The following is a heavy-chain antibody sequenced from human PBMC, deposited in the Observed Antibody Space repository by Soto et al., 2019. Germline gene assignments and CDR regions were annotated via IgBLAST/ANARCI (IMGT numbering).Heavy chain of an antibody. CDR3: ATEDMVRGVITYYYYGMDV. Sequence: FETLCVPCTVFDGSITSGGYYRGLIRQTPGKGLEWIGSIYYSGSTYYNPSLKSRVTISVDTSKNQFSLKLSSVTAADTAVYYCATEDMVRGVITYYYYGMDVWGQGTTVTVSS. V-gene: IGHV4-39*01. D-gene: IGHD3-10*01. J-gene: IGHJ6*02. CDR2: IYYSGST. CDR1: DGSITSGGYY.